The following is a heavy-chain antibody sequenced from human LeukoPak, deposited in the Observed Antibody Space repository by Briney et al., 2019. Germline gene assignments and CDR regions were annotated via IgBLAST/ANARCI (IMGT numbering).Heavy chain of an antibody. V-gene: IGHV3-21*01. D-gene: IGHD6-19*01. CDR1: VFTFNSYR. CDR3: ARVSEAVAGTDY. CDR2: ISSSSSYI. Sequence: GGSLRLSCAASVFTFNSYRISWVRQAPGKGLEWVSSISSSSSYIYYADSVKDRFTISRDNAKNSLYLQMNSLRAEDTAVYYSARVSEAVAGTDYWGQGTLVTVSS. J-gene: IGHJ4*02.